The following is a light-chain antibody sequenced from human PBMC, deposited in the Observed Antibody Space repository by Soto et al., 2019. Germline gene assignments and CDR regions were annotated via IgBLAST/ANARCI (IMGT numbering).Light chain of an antibody. J-gene: IGKJ4*01. CDR3: QQYGSSPL. CDR2: LTS. CDR1: QALNTR. Sequence: EIVLTQSPATLSAFPGDRVTLSCRASQALNTRLAWYQHKPGQAPRLLIYLTSNRAAGVPSRFSAWGSETDFTLTISRLEPEDFAVYYCQQYGSSPLFGGGTKVDIK. V-gene: IGKV3-20*01.